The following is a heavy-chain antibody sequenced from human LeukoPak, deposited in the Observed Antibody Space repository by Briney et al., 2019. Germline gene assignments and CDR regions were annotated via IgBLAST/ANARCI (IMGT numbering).Heavy chain of an antibody. CDR1: GGSLSSYY. CDR2: IYYSGST. V-gene: IGHV4-59*01. J-gene: IGHJ4*02. CDR3: ARGLKFYDILTAYYTFPYFDY. Sequence: SETLSLTCTVSGGSLSSYYWTWIRQPPGKGLEWIGYIYYSGSTNYNPSLKSRVTMSVDTSKNQFSLKLSSVTVADTAVYYCARGLKFYDILTAYYTFPYFDYWGQGALVTVSS. D-gene: IGHD3-9*01.